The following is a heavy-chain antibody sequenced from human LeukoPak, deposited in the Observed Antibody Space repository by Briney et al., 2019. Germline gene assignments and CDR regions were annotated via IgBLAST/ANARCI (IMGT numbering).Heavy chain of an antibody. CDR2: ISISGNKM. Sequence: PGGSLRLSCVVSGLTFSNRAMTWVRQAPGKGLEWVSSISISGNKMLYADSVKGRFTISRDNSKNTLFLQMNSLQTEDTGVYFCANELRPNDYWGQGTLVTVS. J-gene: IGHJ4*02. V-gene: IGHV3-23*01. D-gene: IGHD4-17*01. CDR3: ANELRPNDY. CDR1: GLTFSNRA.